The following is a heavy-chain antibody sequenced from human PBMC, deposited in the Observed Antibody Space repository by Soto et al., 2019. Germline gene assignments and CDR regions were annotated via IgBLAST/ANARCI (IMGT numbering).Heavy chain of an antibody. CDR2: IASDSSTI. V-gene: IGHV3-48*02. CDR1: GFTFGFTFNTYA. D-gene: IGHD2-21*02. CDR3: VRETAENGFDP. J-gene: IGHJ5*02. Sequence: EVQLVESGGGLVQPGGSLRLSCSPFGFTFGFTFNTYAMNWVRQAPWKCLEWVSYIASDSSTIYYADSVKDRFTISRDNARNSLYLQMNRVRDYAKAVYFCVRETAENGFDPWGQGTLVTVSS.